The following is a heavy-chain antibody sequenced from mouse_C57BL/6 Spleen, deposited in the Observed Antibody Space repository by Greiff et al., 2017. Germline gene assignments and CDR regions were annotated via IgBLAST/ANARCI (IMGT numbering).Heavy chain of an antibody. D-gene: IGHD4-1*01. J-gene: IGHJ1*03. V-gene: IGHV1-42*01. CDR2: INPSTGGT. Sequence: EVQLQQSGPELVKPGASVKISCKASGYSFTGYYMNWVKQSPEKSLEWIGEINPSTGGTTYNQKFKAKATLTVDKSSSTAYMQLKSLTSEDSAVYYCAREVGITGTYFDVWGTGTTVTVSS. CDR1: GYSFTGYY. CDR3: AREVGITGTYFDV.